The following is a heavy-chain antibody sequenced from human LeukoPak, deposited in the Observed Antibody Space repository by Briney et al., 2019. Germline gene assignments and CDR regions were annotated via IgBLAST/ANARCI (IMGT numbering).Heavy chain of an antibody. Sequence: GGSLRLSCAASGFTFSSYEMNWGRQAPGKGLEWVSYISSSGSTIYYADSVKGRFTISRDNAKNSLYLQMNSLRAEDTAVYYCARDVRLRWDPYYYYGMDVWGQGTTVTVSS. CDR2: ISSSGSTI. J-gene: IGHJ6*02. CDR1: GFTFSSYE. D-gene: IGHD4-23*01. V-gene: IGHV3-48*03. CDR3: ARDVRLRWDPYYYYGMDV.